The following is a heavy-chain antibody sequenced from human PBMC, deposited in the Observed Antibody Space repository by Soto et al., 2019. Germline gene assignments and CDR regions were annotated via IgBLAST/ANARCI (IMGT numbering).Heavy chain of an antibody. J-gene: IGHJ5*02. D-gene: IGHD2-15*01. V-gene: IGHV4-39*01. Sequence: SETLSLTCTVSCGSISSSSYYWGWIRQPPGKGLEWIGSIYYSGSTYYNPSLKSRVTISVDTSKNQFSLKLSSVTAADTAVYYCATPRGGRYCSGGSCVPIYNWFDPWGQGTLVTVSS. CDR3: ATPRGGRYCSGGSCVPIYNWFDP. CDR1: CGSISSSSYY. CDR2: IYYSGST.